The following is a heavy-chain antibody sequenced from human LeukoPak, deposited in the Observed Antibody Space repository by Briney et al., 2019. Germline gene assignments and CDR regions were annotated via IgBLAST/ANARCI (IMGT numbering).Heavy chain of an antibody. CDR2: LYISGST. J-gene: IGHJ4*02. V-gene: IGHV4-4*07. Sequence: SETLSLTCTVSGASISSYYYNWIRQTAGRGLEWIGRLYISGSTDYNPSLKSRVTISMDTSNNQFSLNLNSVTAADTAVYFCARDLSGSLYFDYWGQGVLVTVSS. CDR1: GASISSYY. D-gene: IGHD3-10*01. CDR3: ARDLSGSLYFDY.